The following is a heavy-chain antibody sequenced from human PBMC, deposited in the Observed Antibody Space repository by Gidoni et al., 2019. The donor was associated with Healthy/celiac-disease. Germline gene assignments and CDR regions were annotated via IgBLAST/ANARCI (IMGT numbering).Heavy chain of an antibody. D-gene: IGHD6-13*01. CDR2: FDPEDGET. CDR1: GYTLTELS. CDR3: ATASLYSSSWYNWFDP. J-gene: IGHJ5*02. Sequence: QVQLVQSGAEVKKHGASVKVSCKVSGYTLTELSMHWVRQAHGKGLEWMGGFDPEDGETIYAQKFQGRVTMTEDTSTDTAYMELSSLRSEDTAVYYCATASLYSSSWYNWFDPWGQGTLVTVSS. V-gene: IGHV1-24*01.